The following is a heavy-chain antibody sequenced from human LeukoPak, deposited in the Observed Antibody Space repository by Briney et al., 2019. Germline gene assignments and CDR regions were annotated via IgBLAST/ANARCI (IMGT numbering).Heavy chain of an antibody. Sequence: ASVKVSCKASGYTFTGYYMHWVRQAPGQGLEWMGRINPNSGGTNYAQKFQGRVTMTRDTSISTAYMELSRLRSDDTAVYYCARDLLGGNSMYYYWGQGTLVTVSS. CDR2: INPNSGGT. J-gene: IGHJ4*02. V-gene: IGHV1-2*06. D-gene: IGHD4-23*01. CDR3: ARDLLGGNSMYYY. CDR1: GYTFTGYY.